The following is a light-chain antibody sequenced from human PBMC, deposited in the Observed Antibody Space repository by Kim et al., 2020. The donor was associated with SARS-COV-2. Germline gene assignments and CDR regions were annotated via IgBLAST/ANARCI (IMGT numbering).Light chain of an antibody. J-gene: IGLJ2*01. CDR3: QVWDSSSDHVV. V-gene: IGLV3-21*04. CDR2: YDS. CDR1: NIGSKS. Sequence: APGKTARITCGGTNIGSKSVHWYQQKPGQAPGLVIYYDSDRPSGIPERFSGSNSGNTATLTISRVEAGDEADYYCQVWDSSSDHVVFGGGTQLTVL.